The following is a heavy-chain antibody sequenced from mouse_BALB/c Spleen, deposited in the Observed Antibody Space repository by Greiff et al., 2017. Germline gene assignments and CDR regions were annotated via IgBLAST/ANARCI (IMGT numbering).Heavy chain of an antibody. J-gene: IGHJ4*01. D-gene: IGHD1-2*01. CDR1: GFTFSSYA. CDR2: ISSGGSYT. Sequence: EVKLMESGGGLVKPGGSLKLSCAASGFTFSSYAMSWVRQSPEKRLEWVAEISSGGSYTYYPDTVTGRFTISRDNAKNTLYLEMSSLRSEDTAMYYCARVHYYGYEGYYYAMDYWGQGTSVTVSS. V-gene: IGHV5-9-4*01. CDR3: ARVHYYGYEGYYYAMDY.